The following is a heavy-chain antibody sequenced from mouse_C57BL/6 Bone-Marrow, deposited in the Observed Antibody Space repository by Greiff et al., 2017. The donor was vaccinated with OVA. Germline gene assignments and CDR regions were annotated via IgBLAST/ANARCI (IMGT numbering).Heavy chain of an antibody. CDR3: ARKSSPYYYAMDY. J-gene: IGHJ4*01. CDR2: IHPNSGST. V-gene: IGHV1-64*01. Sequence: VQLQQPGAELVKPGASVKLSCKASGYTFTSYWMHWVKQRPGQGLEWIGMIHPNSGSTNYNEKFKSKATLTVDKSSSTAYMQLSSLTSEDSAVYDCARKSSPYYYAMDYWGQGTSVTVSS. CDR1: GYTFTSYW. D-gene: IGHD1-1*01.